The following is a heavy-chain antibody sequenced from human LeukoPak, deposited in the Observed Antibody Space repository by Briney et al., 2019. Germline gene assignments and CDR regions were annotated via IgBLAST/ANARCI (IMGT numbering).Heavy chain of an antibody. D-gene: IGHD3-16*01. CDR3: ARVQGGGGGLGYFNL. CDR2: IFYSGST. Sequence: SETLSLTCSVSGGSISSYYWGWIRQPPGKALEYIGYIFYSGSTNYNPFLKSRVTISVDTSRNQFSLKLNSVTAADTAVYYCARVQGGGGGLGYFNLWGRGALVTVSS. V-gene: IGHV4-59*01. J-gene: IGHJ2*01. CDR1: GGSISSYY.